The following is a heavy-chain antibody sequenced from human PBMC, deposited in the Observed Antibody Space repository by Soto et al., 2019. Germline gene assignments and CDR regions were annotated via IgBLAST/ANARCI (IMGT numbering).Heavy chain of an antibody. CDR2: INSASGRR. V-gene: IGHV1-46*01. CDR3: TGAQIAVTGTLDY. D-gene: IGHD6-19*01. CDR1: GSTFTTYY. J-gene: IGHJ4*02. Sequence: ASVKVSCKASGSTFTTYYIHWVRQAPGQGLEWMGIINSASGRRTYAQKFQGRIILTSDTSTATLYMELNSLRSEDTAVYYCTGAQIAVTGTLDYWGQGTPVTVSS.